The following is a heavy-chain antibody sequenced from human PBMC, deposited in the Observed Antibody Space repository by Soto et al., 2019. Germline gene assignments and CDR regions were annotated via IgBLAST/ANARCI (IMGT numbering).Heavy chain of an antibody. Sequence: PGGSRRLSCAASGFTFSDYYMSWIRQAPGKGLEWVSYISSSGSTIYYADSVKGRFTISRDNAKNSLYLQMNSLRAEDTAVYYCARDYSYGHIAWFDPWGQGTLVTVSS. CDR2: ISSSGSTI. V-gene: IGHV3-11*01. CDR3: ARDYSYGHIAWFDP. D-gene: IGHD5-18*01. CDR1: GFTFSDYY. J-gene: IGHJ5*02.